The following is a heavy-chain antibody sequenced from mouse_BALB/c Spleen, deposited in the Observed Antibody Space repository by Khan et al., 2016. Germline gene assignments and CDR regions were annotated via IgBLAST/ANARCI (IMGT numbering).Heavy chain of an antibody. CDR1: GYTFTSYW. Sequence: QVQLQQSGAELVRPGASVKLSCKASGYTFTSYWINWMKQRPGQGLEWIGNIFPSDIYTNYNQKFKDKATLTVDKSSSTVYMQLSSPTSEDSAIYYCTRRESTITRSFAYWCQVTLVTVSA. CDR3: TRRESTITRSFAY. D-gene: IGHD1-1*01. V-gene: IGHV1-69*02. CDR2: IFPSDIYT. J-gene: IGHJ3*01.